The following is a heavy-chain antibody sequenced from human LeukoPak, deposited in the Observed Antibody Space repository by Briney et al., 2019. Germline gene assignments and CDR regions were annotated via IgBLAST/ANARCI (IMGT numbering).Heavy chain of an antibody. CDR1: GGSISSYY. D-gene: IGHD2-2*01. CDR2: IYHSGST. V-gene: IGHV4-38-2*02. Sequence: SETLSLTCTVSGGSISSYYWGWIRQPPGKGLQWIGSIYHSGSTYYNPSHKSRVTISVDTSKNQFSLKHSSVTAADTAVYYCARVLRGYCSSTSCCYFDYWGQGTLVTVSS. J-gene: IGHJ4*02. CDR3: ARVLRGYCSSTSCCYFDY.